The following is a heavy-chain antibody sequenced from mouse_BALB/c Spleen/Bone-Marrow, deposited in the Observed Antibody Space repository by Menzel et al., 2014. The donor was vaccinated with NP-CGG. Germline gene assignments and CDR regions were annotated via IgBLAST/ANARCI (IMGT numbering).Heavy chain of an antibody. V-gene: IGHV1-67*01. D-gene: IGHD1-1*01. CDR2: ISTYSGNT. Sequence: QVQLQQSGPELVRPGVSVKLSCKGSGYTFTDYAMHWVKQSHAKSLEWIGVISTYSGNTNYNQKFKGKATMTVDKSSSTGYVELARLTSEDSAIYYCARAGYGSSYDWFAYWGQGTLVTVSA. J-gene: IGHJ3*01. CDR1: GYTFTDYA. CDR3: ARAGYGSSYDWFAY.